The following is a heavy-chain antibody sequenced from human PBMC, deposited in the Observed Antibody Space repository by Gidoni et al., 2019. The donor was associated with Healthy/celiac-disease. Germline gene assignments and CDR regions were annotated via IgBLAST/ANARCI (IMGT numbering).Heavy chain of an antibody. D-gene: IGHD5-18*01. V-gene: IGHV4-31*03. CDR1: GGSIRSGGYY. CDR3: ARDLRGYSYGGWFDP. Sequence: QVQLQESGPGLVKPSQTLSLTCTVSGGSIRSGGYYWSWIRQHPGKGLEWIGYIYYSGSTYYNPSLKSRVTISVDTSKNQFSLKLSSVTAADTAVYYCARDLRGYSYGGWFDPWGQGTLVTVSS. J-gene: IGHJ5*02. CDR2: IYYSGST.